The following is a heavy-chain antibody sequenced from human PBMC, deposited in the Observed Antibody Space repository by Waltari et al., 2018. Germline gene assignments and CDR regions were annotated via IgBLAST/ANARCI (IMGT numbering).Heavy chain of an antibody. V-gene: IGHV1-2*02. CDR3: ANMRPFDY. J-gene: IGHJ4*02. CDR1: GYTFTDYF. CDR2: LNPNNGGT. Sequence: QVHLVQSGAEVKKPGASVKVSCKASGYTFTDYFLHWVRQAPGQGLGWMGWLNPNNGGTNHAQKFQGRVTMPRDTSISTAYLDLSSLRSDDTAVYYCANMRPFDYWGQGTLVTVSS.